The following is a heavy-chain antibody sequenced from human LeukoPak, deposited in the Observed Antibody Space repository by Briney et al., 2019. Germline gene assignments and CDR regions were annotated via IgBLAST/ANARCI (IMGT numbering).Heavy chain of an antibody. CDR2: IKQGGSGN. J-gene: IGHJ4*02. V-gene: IGHV3-7*04. CDR3: ARLGYYGSSNFFGMDS. Sequence: PGGSLRLSCAASGFTFSNYWMSWVRQAPGKGLEWVANIKQGGSGNFYVDSVKGRFTISRDNAKNSLYLQMNSLRAEDTAVYFCARLGYYGSSNFFGMDSWGQGSLVTVSS. CDR1: GFTFSNYW. D-gene: IGHD3-22*01.